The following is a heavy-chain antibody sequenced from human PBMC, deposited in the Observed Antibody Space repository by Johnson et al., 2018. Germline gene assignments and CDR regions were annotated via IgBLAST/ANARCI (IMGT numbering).Heavy chain of an antibody. D-gene: IGHD6-19*01. CDR2: ISWNSGSI. Sequence: VQLVQSGGGLVQXGRSLRLSCAASGFTFDDYAMHWVRQAPGKGLEWVSGISWNSGSIGYADSVKGRFTISRDNAKNSLYLQMSTLRAEDTALYYCAKDMRESSGWYYQHWGQGTLVTVSS. CDR3: AKDMRESSGWYYQH. V-gene: IGHV3-9*01. J-gene: IGHJ1*01. CDR1: GFTFDDYA.